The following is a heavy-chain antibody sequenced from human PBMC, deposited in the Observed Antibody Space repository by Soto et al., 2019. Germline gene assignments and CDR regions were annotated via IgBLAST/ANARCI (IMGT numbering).Heavy chain of an antibody. Sequence: SETLSLTCTVSGGSVSSGSYYWSWIRQPPGKGLECIGYIYYSGSTYYNPSLKSRVTISVDTSKNQFSLKLSSVTAADTAVYYCARDRDDYDILTGYYYWGQGTLVTVSS. CDR1: GGSVSSGSYY. J-gene: IGHJ4*02. D-gene: IGHD3-9*01. CDR2: IYYSGST. V-gene: IGHV4-61*01. CDR3: ARDRDDYDILTGYYY.